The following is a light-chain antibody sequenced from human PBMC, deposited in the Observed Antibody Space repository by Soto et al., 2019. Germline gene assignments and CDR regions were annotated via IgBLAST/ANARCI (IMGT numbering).Light chain of an antibody. Sequence: QSALTQPASVSGSPGQSITISCTGTSSDVGGYNYVSWYQQHPGKAPKLMIYEVSNRPSGVSNRFSGPKSGNTASLTISGLQAEDEADYYCSSYTSSSTPRYVFGTGTKLTVL. CDR3: SSYTSSSTPRYV. CDR1: SSDVGGYNY. CDR2: EVS. V-gene: IGLV2-14*01. J-gene: IGLJ1*01.